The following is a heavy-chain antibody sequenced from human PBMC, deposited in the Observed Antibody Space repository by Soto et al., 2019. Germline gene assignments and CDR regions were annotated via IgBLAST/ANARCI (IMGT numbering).Heavy chain of an antibody. D-gene: IGHD2-2*01. CDR1: GGTFSSYA. V-gene: IGHV1-69*01. CDR2: IIPIPGTA. CDR3: AISQGSSTSLEIYYYYYYGMDV. J-gene: IGHJ6*02. Sequence: QVQLVQSGAEVKKPGSSVKVSCKASGGTFSSYAISWVRQAPGQGLEWMGGIIPIPGTANYAQKFQGRVTITADDSTSTADTELSSRRSEDTAVYYWAISQGSSTSLEIYYYYYYGMDVWGQGTTVTVSS.